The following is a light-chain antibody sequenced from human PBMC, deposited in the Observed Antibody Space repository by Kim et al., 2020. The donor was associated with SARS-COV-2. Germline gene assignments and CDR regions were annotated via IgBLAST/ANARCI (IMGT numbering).Light chain of an antibody. CDR3: QQYGSPPWT. J-gene: IGKJ1*01. V-gene: IGKV3-20*01. CDR2: DAS. Sequence: EIVLTKSPGTLSLSQGERATLSCRASQSVSSSYLAWYQQTPGLAPRLLIYDASNRATGIPARFSVSGSETDFSLTIRRLEPEDFSVYYCQQYGSPPWTFGQGTKVDIK. CDR1: QSVSSSY.